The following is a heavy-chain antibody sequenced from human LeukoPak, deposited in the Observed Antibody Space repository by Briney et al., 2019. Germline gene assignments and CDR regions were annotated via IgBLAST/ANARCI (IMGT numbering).Heavy chain of an antibody. Sequence: KSSETLSLTCTVSGYSISSGYYWGWIRQPPGKGLEWIGSIYHSGSTYYNPSLKSRVTISVDTSKNQFSLKLSSVTAADTAVYYCARRWAVLRFLEWFFDIWGQGTMVSVSS. CDR3: ARRWAVLRFLEWFFDI. J-gene: IGHJ3*02. CDR1: GYSISSGYY. D-gene: IGHD3-3*01. CDR2: IYHSGST. V-gene: IGHV4-38-2*02.